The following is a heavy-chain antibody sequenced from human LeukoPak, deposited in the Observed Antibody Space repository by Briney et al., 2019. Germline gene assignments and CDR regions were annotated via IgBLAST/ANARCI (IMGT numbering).Heavy chain of an antibody. CDR1: GFTVDSNY. CDR2: IKQDGSVK. CDR3: AREDVAIVGVVVYNWFDP. Sequence: GGSLRLSCAASGFTVDSNYLSWVRQAPGKGLEWMANIKQDGSVKYYVDSVKGRFTISRDNAKNSLYLQMNSLRAEDTAVYFCAREDVAIVGVVVYNWFDPWGQGALVTVSS. V-gene: IGHV3-7*01. J-gene: IGHJ5*02. D-gene: IGHD3-3*01.